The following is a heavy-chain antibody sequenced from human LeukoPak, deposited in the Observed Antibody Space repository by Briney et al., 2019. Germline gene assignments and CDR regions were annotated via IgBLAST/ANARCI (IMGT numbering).Heavy chain of an antibody. CDR1: GYTLTELS. D-gene: IGHD6-13*01. CDR3: ATGGEQQLVPRSYYYYYYGMDV. Sequence: ASVKVSCKVSGYTLTELSMHWVRQAPGKGLEWMGGFDPEDGETIYAQKFQGRVTMTEDTSTDTAYMELSSLRSEDTAVYYCATGGEQQLVPRSYYYYYYGMDVWGQGTTVTVSS. J-gene: IGHJ6*02. V-gene: IGHV1-24*01. CDR2: FDPEDGET.